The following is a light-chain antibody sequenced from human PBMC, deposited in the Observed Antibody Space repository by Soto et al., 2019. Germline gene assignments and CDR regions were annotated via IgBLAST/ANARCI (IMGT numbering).Light chain of an antibody. Sequence: DIVMTQTPDSLAVSLGERATLACRASQSVSSSYLAWYPQRPGQAHRLLIYAASSRATAIPDRFSGSGSGTEFTLIISGLQPDDSAADYCQQYTNTNNPWMFGQGTKVDI. CDR2: AAS. V-gene: IGKV3-20*01. CDR1: QSVSSSY. J-gene: IGKJ1*01. CDR3: QQYTNTNNPWM.